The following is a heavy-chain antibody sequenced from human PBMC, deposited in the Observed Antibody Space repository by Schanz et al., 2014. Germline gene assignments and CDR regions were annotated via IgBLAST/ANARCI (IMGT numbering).Heavy chain of an antibody. CDR2: INWSDGGST. V-gene: IGHV3-20*04. Sequence: EVQLVESGGGVVRPGGSLRLSCAASGFTFENYALTWVRQVPGKGLEWVSRINWSDGGSTGYADSVRGRFTISRDNAKNSLFLQMNSLRPEDTAVYYCARGRVLESWGQGILVTVSS. CDR3: ARGRVLES. D-gene: IGHD1-1*01. J-gene: IGHJ5*02. CDR1: GFTFENYA.